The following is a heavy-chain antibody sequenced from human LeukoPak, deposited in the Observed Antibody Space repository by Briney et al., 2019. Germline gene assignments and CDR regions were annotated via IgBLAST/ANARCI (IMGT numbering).Heavy chain of an antibody. V-gene: IGHV6-1*01. CDR2: TYYRAKWSS. CDR3: ARQQWPCGMGV. Sequence: SQTLSLTCALSGDSVSFNSAAWNWARLSPSRGLEWLGTTYYRAKWSSEYAISVKSRITITPDTTKNQLSLQLNSVTPEDTAIYYCARQQWPCGMGVWGQGTTVAVSS. D-gene: IGHD6-19*01. CDR1: GDSVSFNSAA. J-gene: IGHJ6*02.